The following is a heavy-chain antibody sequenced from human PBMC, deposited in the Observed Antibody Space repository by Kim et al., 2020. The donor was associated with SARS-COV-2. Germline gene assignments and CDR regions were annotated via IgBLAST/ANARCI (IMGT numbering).Heavy chain of an antibody. CDR2: IYSGGST. J-gene: IGHJ4*02. V-gene: IGHV3-53*01. CDR3: ARGAVSGYSRYFDY. Sequence: GGSLRLSCAASGFTVSSNYMSWVRQAPGKGLEWVSVIYSGGSTFYADSVKGRFTISRDNSKNMLYLQMNSLRAEDTAVYYCARGAVSGYSRYFDYWGQGTLVTVSS. CDR1: GFTVSSNY. D-gene: IGHD5-12*01.